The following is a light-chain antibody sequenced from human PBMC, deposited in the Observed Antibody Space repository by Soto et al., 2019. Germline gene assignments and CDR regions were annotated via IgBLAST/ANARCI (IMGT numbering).Light chain of an antibody. CDR2: SNG. Sequence: QLVLTQPPSVAGTPGQRVTISCSGSSSNIGSNTVNWYQQLPGTAPKLLIYSNGQRPSGVPDRFSGSKSGPSASLAISGLKSEDEADYYCATWDDSLNGAVFGGGTQLTVL. V-gene: IGLV1-44*01. CDR3: ATWDDSLNGAV. CDR1: SSNIGSNT. J-gene: IGLJ7*01.